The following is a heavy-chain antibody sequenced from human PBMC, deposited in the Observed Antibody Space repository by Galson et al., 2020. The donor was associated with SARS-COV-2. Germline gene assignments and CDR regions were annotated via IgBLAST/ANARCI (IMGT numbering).Heavy chain of an antibody. J-gene: IGHJ3*02. V-gene: IGHV4-31*03. CDR2: IYYSGST. CDR3: ARDFIAAAGGAFDI. D-gene: IGHD6-13*01. Sequence: SETLSLTCTVSGGSISSGGYYWSWIRQHPGKGLEWIGYIYYSGSTYYNPSLKSRVTISVDTSKNQFSLKLSSVTAADTAVYYCARDFIAAAGGAFDIWGQGTMVTVSS. CDR1: GGSISSGGYY.